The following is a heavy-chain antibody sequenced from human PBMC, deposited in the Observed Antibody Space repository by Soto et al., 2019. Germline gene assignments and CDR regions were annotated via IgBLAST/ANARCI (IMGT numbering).Heavy chain of an antibody. D-gene: IGHD1-26*01. CDR2: LYYTGST. CDR1: GGSIATNNYY. J-gene: IGHJ5*02. CDR3: ARHVGGSSLFDP. Sequence: PSETLSHTCTVSGGSIATNNYYWGWIRQPPGKGPEWIGSLYYTGSTYYIPSLKSRVTISIDTSTNQFSVRLSSVTAADSAIYYCARHVGGSSLFDPWGPGTLVTVSS. V-gene: IGHV4-39*01.